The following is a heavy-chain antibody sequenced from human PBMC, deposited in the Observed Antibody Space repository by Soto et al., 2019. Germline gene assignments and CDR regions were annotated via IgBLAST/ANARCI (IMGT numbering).Heavy chain of an antibody. V-gene: IGHV3-30-3*01. D-gene: IGHD6-13*01. J-gene: IGHJ4*02. CDR3: ARDGGQYSSSWLHLDY. Sequence: PGGSLRLSCAASGFTFSSYAMHWVRQAPGKGLEWVAVISYDGSNKYYAGSVKGRFTISRDNSKNTLYLQMNSLRAEDTAVYYCARDGGQYSSSWLHLDYWGQGTLVTVSS. CDR1: GFTFSSYA. CDR2: ISYDGSNK.